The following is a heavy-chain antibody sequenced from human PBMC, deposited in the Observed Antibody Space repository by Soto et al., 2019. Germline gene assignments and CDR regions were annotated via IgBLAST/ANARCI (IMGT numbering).Heavy chain of an antibody. D-gene: IGHD2-15*01. CDR2: LSWDRSTV. CDR3: AVSSPDIVVLPSSIYFTS. Sequence: GGSLRLSCVASGSSSDPFTMHWVRELPGKGLEWVAGLSWDRSTVAYADSVQGRFTVSRDHAKNSVDLLMDSLRPDDTALYFCAVSSPDIVVLPSSIYFTSWGPGTQVTVSS. V-gene: IGHV3-9*02. CDR1: GSSSDPFT. J-gene: IGHJ4*02.